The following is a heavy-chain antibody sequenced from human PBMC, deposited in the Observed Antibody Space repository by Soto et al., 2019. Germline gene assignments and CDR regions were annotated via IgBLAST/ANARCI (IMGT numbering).Heavy chain of an antibody. V-gene: IGHV1-69*13. CDR3: ATDTSMFRGRIADTPWFDS. CDR2: IIPIFGTA. J-gene: IGHJ5*01. Sequence: SVKVSCKASGGTLSSFAFTWVRQARGQGLEWMGRIIPIFGTANYAQQFQGRVTITADESTGTVYMDLRSLRSEDTAMYYCATDTSMFRGRIADTPWFDSGGQGTLVTVSS. D-gene: IGHD3-10*01. CDR1: GGTLSSFA.